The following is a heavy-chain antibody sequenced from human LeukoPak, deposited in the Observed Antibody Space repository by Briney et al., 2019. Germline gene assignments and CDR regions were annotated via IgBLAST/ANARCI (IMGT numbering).Heavy chain of an antibody. CDR2: ISWNSGSI. Sequence: PGRSLRLSCAASGFTFDDYAMHWVRQAPGKGLEWVSGISWNSGSIGYADSVKGRFTISRDNAKNSLYLQMNSLRAEDTALYYCAKDIHGLGELSPSVDYWGQGTLVTVSS. V-gene: IGHV3-9*01. CDR1: GFTFDDYA. J-gene: IGHJ4*02. CDR3: AKDIHGLGELSPSVDY. D-gene: IGHD3-10*01.